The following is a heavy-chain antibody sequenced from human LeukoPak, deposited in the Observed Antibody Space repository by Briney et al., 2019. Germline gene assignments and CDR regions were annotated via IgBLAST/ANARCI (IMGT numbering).Heavy chain of an antibody. CDR1: RFTFSSYS. CDR3: TRGLSGGGSSY. CDR2: ISSSSSTI. J-gene: IGHJ4*02. D-gene: IGHD3-16*02. V-gene: IGHV3-48*01. Sequence: GGSLRLSCTASRFTFSSYSMNWVRQAPGKGLEWVSYISSSSSTIYYADSVKGRFTISRDNAKNSLYLQMNSLRAEDTAVYYCTRGLSGGGSSYWGRGTLVTVSS.